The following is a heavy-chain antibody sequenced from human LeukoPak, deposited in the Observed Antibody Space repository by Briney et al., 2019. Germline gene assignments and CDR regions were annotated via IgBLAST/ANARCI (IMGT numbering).Heavy chain of an antibody. J-gene: IGHJ4*02. CDR2: ISDDGNNK. V-gene: IGHV3-30*03. D-gene: IGHD3-22*01. Sequence: PGRSLRLSCAASGFSFSSYGMQWVRQAPGKGLEWVTLISDDGNNKYYAGSVKGRFTISRDNSKNTLNLQMNSLRAEDTAVYYCAGGYYFGEYWGQGTLVTVSS. CDR3: AGGYYFGEY. CDR1: GFSFSSYG.